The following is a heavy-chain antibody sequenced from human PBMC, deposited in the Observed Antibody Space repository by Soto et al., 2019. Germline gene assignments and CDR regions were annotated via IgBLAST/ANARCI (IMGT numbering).Heavy chain of an antibody. CDR1: GFRLSSYA. V-gene: IGHV3-30*18. CDR2: MSYDESKK. J-gene: IGHJ4*02. CDR3: AKDRRDGDFMHILVVDF. Sequence: QVRLVESGGGVVQPGGSLRLSCATSGFRLSSYAMHWVRQAPGKGLEWVALMSYDESKKYYADSVKGRFTISRDTSKNTLVLEMNILRVEDTAVYYCAKDRRDGDFMHILVVDFWGQGALVTVAS. D-gene: IGHD2-15*01.